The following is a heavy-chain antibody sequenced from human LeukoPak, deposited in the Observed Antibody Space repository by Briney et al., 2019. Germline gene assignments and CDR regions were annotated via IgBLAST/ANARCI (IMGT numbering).Heavy chain of an antibody. D-gene: IGHD3-22*01. V-gene: IGHV1-69*13. J-gene: IGHJ3*02. CDR1: GGTFSSYA. CDR2: IIPIFGTA. Sequence: SVKVSCKASGGTFSSYAISWVRQAPGQGLEWMGGIIPIFGTANYAQKFQGRVMITADESTSTAYMELSSLRSEDTAVYYCARDLLRALSGYIPAYAFDIWGQGTMVTVSS. CDR3: ARDLLRALSGYIPAYAFDI.